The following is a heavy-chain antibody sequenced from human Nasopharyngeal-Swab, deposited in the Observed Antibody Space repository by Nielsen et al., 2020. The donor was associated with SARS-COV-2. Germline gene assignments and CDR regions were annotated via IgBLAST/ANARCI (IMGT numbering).Heavy chain of an antibody. D-gene: IGHD2-2*01. Sequence: GESLKISCAASGFTVSSYWMSWVRQAPGKGLEWVANIKQDGSGKYYVDSVKGRFTISRDNAKNSLYLQMNSLRAEDTAVYYCARDGGNNGYCSSTSCSISGWFDPWGQGTLVTVSS. CDR3: ARDGGNNGYCSSTSCSISGWFDP. V-gene: IGHV3-7*01. CDR2: IKQDGSGK. J-gene: IGHJ5*02. CDR1: GFTVSSYW.